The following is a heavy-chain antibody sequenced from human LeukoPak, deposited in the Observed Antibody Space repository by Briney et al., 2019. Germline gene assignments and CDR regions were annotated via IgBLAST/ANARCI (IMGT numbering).Heavy chain of an antibody. CDR3: ARGIAAASERAFDI. V-gene: IGHV4-61*02. D-gene: IGHD6-13*01. CDR1: GGSISSGGYF. CDR2: FYATGGT. J-gene: IGHJ3*02. Sequence: SETLSLTCTVSGGSISSGGYFWSWIRQPAGKGLEWIGRFYATGGTNYNPSLQSRVTISVDTSKNQFSLKLTSVTAADTAVYYCARGIAAASERAFDIWGQGTMVTVSS.